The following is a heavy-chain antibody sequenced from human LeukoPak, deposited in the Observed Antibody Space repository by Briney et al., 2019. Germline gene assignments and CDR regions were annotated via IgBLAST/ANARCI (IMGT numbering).Heavy chain of an antibody. V-gene: IGHV4-59*08. CDR3: ARHGYSYGYGFDY. D-gene: IGHD5-18*01. CDR1: GGSISSYY. CDR2: IYYSGST. Sequence: SETLSPTCTVSGGSISSYYWSWIRQPPGKGLEWIGYIYYSGSTNYNPSLKSRVTISVDTSKNQFSLKLSSVTAADTAVYYCARHGYSYGYGFDYWGQGTLVTVSS. J-gene: IGHJ4*02.